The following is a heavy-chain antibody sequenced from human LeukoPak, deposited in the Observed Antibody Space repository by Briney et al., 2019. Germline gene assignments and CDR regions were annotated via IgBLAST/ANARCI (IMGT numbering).Heavy chain of an antibody. CDR1: GYSFSSYW. D-gene: IGHD3-22*01. CDR3: ARAPLDSSGNHWGVWFDP. Sequence: GESLKISCKGSGYSFSSYWIGWVRQMPGKGLEWMGIIYPGHSDTKYSPSFQGQVTMSAVRSINTAYLQWSSLKASDTAIYYCARAPLDSSGNHWGVWFDPWGQGTLVTVSS. CDR2: IYPGHSDT. V-gene: IGHV5-51*01. J-gene: IGHJ5*02.